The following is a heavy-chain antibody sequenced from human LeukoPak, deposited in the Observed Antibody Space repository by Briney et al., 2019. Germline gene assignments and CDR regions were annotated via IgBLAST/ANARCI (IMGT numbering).Heavy chain of an antibody. J-gene: IGHJ6*03. CDR3: ASSSVTTTKGPFYYMDV. D-gene: IGHD4-17*01. V-gene: IGHV4-34*01. CDR1: GGSFSGYY. CDR2: INHSGST. Sequence: PSETLSLTCAVYGGSFSGYYWSWIRQPPGKGLEWIGEINHSGSTNYNPSLKSRVTISVDTSKNQFSLKLSSVTVADTAVYYCASSSVTTTKGPFYYMDVWGKGTTVTISS.